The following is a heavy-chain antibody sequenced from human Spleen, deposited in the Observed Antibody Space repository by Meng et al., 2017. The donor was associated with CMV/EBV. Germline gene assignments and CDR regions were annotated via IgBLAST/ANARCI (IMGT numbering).Heavy chain of an antibody. CDR2: INSVGSSK. CDR3: AKDNLAKGISATYDY. Sequence: YGFIFSSSAMSWVRQAPGKGLEWVSFINSVGSSKYYADSVKGRFTISRDNSKKTLYLEMNSLRAEDTAIYYCAKDNLAKGISATYDYWGQGTLVTVSS. D-gene: IGHD1-7*01. J-gene: IGHJ4*02. CDR1: GFIFSSSA. V-gene: IGHV3-23*03.